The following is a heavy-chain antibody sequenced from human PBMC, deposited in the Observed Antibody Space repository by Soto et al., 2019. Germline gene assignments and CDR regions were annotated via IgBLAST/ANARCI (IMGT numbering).Heavy chain of an antibody. V-gene: IGHV4-34*01. D-gene: IGHD6-13*01. Sequence: PSETLSLTCAVYGGSFSGYYWSWVREPPVKGLEWIGEINHSGSTNYNPPLKSRVTISVDTSKNQFSLKLSSVTAADTAVYYCARSSSWYGGYFDYWGQGTLVTVS. CDR2: INHSGST. CDR1: GGSFSGYY. CDR3: ARSSSWYGGYFDY. J-gene: IGHJ4*02.